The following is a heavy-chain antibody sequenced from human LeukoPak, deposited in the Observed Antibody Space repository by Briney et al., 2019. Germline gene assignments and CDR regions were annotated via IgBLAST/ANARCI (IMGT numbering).Heavy chain of an antibody. CDR1: TFTFSTFG. V-gene: IGHV3-23*01. CDR3: AKETEYYDSSGARGY. D-gene: IGHD3-22*01. Sequence: GGSLRLSCAASTFTFSTFGMSWVRQAPGNGLEWVSAISGSGGSTYYADSVKGRFTISRDNSKNTLYLQMNSLRAEDTAVYYCAKETEYYDSSGARGYWGQGTLVTVSS. CDR2: ISGSGGST. J-gene: IGHJ4*02.